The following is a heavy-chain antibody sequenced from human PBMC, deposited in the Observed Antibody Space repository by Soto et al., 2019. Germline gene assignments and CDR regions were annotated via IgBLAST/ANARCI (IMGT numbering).Heavy chain of an antibody. CDR1: GGTFSSYI. V-gene: IGHV1-69*08. D-gene: IGHD3-16*01. CDR3: ARIHPYDYVDY. Sequence: QVQLVQSGAEVKKPGSSVKVSCKASGGTFSSYIISWVRQAPGQGLEWMGRIIPILGTTNYALKLQGRVTVTADKSTSTAYMELSSLRSEDTAVYYCARIHPYDYVDYWGQGTLVTVPS. CDR2: IIPILGTT. J-gene: IGHJ4*02.